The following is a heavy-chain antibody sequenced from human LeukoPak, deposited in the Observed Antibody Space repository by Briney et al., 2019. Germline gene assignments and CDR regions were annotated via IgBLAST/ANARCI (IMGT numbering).Heavy chain of an antibody. D-gene: IGHD2-15*01. CDR3: ARHPSGWYDN. J-gene: IGHJ5*02. CDR1: GGSISSSSYY. CDR2: IYYSGST. Sequence: SETLSLTCTVSGGSISSSSYYWGWIRQPPGKGLEWIGSIYYSGSTYYNPSLKSRVTISVDTSKDQFSLRLSSVTAADTAVYYCARHPSGWYDNWGQGTLVTVSS. V-gene: IGHV4-39*01.